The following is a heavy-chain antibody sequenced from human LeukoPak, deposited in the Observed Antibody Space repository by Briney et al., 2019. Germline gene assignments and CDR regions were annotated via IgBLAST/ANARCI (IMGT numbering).Heavy chain of an antibody. V-gene: IGHV1-69*05. CDR1: GGTFSSYA. D-gene: IGHD2-8*01. CDR3: AREDIVLMVYGSYFDY. J-gene: IGHJ4*02. CDR2: IIPIFGTA. Sequence: SVKVSCKASGGTFSSYAISWVRQAPGQGLEWMGRIIPIFGTANYAQKFQGRVTITTDGSTSTAYMELSSLRSEDTAVYYCAREDIVLMVYGSYFDYWGQGTLVTVSS.